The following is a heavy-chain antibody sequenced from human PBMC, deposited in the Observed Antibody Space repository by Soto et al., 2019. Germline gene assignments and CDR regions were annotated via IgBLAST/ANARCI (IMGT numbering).Heavy chain of an antibody. CDR2: ISGSDDST. V-gene: IGHV3-23*01. CDR3: ANRSSSSTFDY. CDR1: GFTFSSYA. Sequence: EVQLLESGGGLVQPGESLRLSCAASGFTFSSYAMSWVRQAPGKGLEWVSVISGSDDSTYYADSVKGRFTISRDNSKNTLYLHKNSLRAEDTAVYYCANRSSSSTFDYWGQGTLVTVSS. D-gene: IGHD6-6*01. J-gene: IGHJ4*02.